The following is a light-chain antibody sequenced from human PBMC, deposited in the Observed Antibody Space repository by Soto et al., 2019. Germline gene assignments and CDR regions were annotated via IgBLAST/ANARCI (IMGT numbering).Light chain of an antibody. Sequence: QSALTQPASVSGSPGQSITISCTGTSSDVGSYNLVSWYQQHPGKAPKLMIYEGSKRPSGVSNRFSGSKSGNTASLTISGLQAEDEADYYCFSYAGSSILYVFGSGTQVTV. CDR1: SSDVGSYNL. CDR3: FSYAGSSILYV. CDR2: EGS. J-gene: IGLJ1*01. V-gene: IGLV2-23*01.